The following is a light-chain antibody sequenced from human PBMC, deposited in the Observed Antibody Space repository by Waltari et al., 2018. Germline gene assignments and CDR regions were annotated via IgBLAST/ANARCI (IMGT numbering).Light chain of an antibody. CDR3: LQDDNYPRT. V-gene: IGKV1-6*02. CDR1: QGITSD. J-gene: IGKJ1*01. Sequence: IQMTQSPSSLSASVGDRVTITCRASQGITSDVGWYQQKPGKAPKLLIYAASTLQSGVPARFSGSGSGTDFTLTISSLQPEDFATYYCLQDDNYPRTFGQGTRVEVK. CDR2: AAS.